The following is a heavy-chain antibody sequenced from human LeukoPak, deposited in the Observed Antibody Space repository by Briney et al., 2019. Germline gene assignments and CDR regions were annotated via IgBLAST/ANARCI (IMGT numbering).Heavy chain of an antibody. V-gene: IGHV2-5*01. CDR3: ARSYSDYDYFNNWFDP. Sequence: SGPTLVNPTQTLTLTCTFSGFSLSTSGVGVGWIRQPPGKALEWLALIYWNDDKRYSPSLKSRLTISKDTSKNQVVLTMTNMDPVDTATYYCARSYSDYDYFNNWFDPWGQGTLVTVSS. CDR2: IYWNDDK. D-gene: IGHD5-12*01. J-gene: IGHJ5*02. CDR1: GFSLSTSGVG.